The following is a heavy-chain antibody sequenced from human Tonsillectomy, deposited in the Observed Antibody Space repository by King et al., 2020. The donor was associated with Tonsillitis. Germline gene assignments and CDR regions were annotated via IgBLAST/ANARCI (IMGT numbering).Heavy chain of an antibody. D-gene: IGHD6-13*01. CDR2: ISWDGGST. J-gene: IGHJ4*02. Sequence: VQLVESGGGVIQPGGSLRLSCAASGFIFDDYAMHWVRQPPGKALEWVSLISWDGGSTYYTDSVKGRFTISRDNSKNSLYLQMDSLRAEDTALYYCAKDMSFYTSSWFRGGGGFPDYWGQGTLVTVSS. CDR3: AKDMSFYTSSWFRGGGGFPDY. V-gene: IGHV3-43D*03. CDR1: GFIFDDYA.